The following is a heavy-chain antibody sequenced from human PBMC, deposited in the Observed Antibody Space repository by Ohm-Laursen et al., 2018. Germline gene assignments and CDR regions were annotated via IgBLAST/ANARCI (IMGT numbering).Heavy chain of an antibody. V-gene: IGHV4-59*01. Sequence: TLSFTCSVSGGSISSYYWSWIRQPPGKGLEWIGYIYYSGSTNYNPSLKSRVTISVDTSKNQFSLKLSSVTAADTAVYYCARVHDYGGPLDYWGQGTLVTVSS. D-gene: IGHD4-23*01. CDR2: IYYSGST. CDR1: GGSISSYY. J-gene: IGHJ4*02. CDR3: ARVHDYGGPLDY.